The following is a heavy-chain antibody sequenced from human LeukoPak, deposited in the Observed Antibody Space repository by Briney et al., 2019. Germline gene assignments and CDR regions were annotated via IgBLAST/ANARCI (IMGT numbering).Heavy chain of an antibody. V-gene: IGHV4-59*08. Sequence: PSETPSLTCTVSGGSISSYYWSWIRQPPGKGLEWMGYIDYSGSTNYKSSLKSRVTISVDTPKNQFSLKLSSVTAADTAVYYCAAGQGWELFYYYYMDVWGKGTTVTVSS. CDR1: GGSISSYY. CDR3: AAGQGWELFYYYYMDV. CDR2: IDYSGST. J-gene: IGHJ6*03. D-gene: IGHD1-26*01.